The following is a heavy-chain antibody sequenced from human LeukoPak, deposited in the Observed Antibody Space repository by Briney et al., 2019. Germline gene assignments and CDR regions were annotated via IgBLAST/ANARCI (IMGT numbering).Heavy chain of an antibody. Sequence: SVKVSFKASVGTYSNYAISWVRQAPGQGLEWMGGIIPIFGTANYAQKFQGRVTITTDESTSTAYMELSSLRSEDTAVYYCAIGVVAPAAIADSGYDFGYYFDYWGQGTLVTVSS. J-gene: IGHJ4*02. D-gene: IGHD5-12*01. CDR3: AIGVVAPAAIADSGYDFGYYFDY. CDR1: VGTYSNYA. CDR2: IIPIFGTA. V-gene: IGHV1-69*05.